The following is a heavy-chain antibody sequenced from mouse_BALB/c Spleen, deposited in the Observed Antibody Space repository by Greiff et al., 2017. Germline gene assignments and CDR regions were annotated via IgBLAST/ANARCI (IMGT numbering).Heavy chain of an antibody. CDR2: SRNKANDYTT. V-gene: IGHV7-1*02. D-gene: IGHD1-1*01. CDR1: GFTFSDFY. CDR3: ARDAGIIGVFDY. Sequence: EVKLVESGGGLVQPGGSLRLSCAPSGFTFSDFYMEWVRQPPGKRLEWIAASRNKANDYTTEYSASVKGRFIVSRDTSQSILYLQMNALRAEDTAIYYCARDAGIIGVFDYWGQGTTLTVSS. J-gene: IGHJ2*01.